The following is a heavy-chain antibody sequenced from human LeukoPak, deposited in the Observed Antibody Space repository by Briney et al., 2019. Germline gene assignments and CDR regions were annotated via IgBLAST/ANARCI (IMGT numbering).Heavy chain of an antibody. CDR1: GFTFSSYE. CDR3: ARDSVTMIEPFDY. V-gene: IGHV3-48*03. J-gene: IGHJ4*02. Sequence: PGGSLRLSCAASGFTFSSYEVNWVRQAPGKGLEWVSYISSSGSTIYYADSVKGRFTISRDNAKNSLYLQMNSLRAEDTAVYYCARDSVTMIEPFDYWGQGTLVTVSS. D-gene: IGHD3-22*01. CDR2: ISSSGSTI.